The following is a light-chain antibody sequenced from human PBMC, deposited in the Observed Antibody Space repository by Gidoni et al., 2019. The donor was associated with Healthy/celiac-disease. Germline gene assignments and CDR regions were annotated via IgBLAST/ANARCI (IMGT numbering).Light chain of an antibody. CDR3: QQYGSSPPWP. V-gene: IGKV3-20*01. J-gene: IGKJ1*01. Sequence: EIVLTRSPGTLSLSPGERATLSCRASQRVSSSYLAWYQQKPGQAPRLLIYGASSRATGIPDRFSGSGSGTDFTLTISRLEPEDFAVYYCQQYGSSPPWPFGQGTKVEIK. CDR1: QRVSSSY. CDR2: GAS.